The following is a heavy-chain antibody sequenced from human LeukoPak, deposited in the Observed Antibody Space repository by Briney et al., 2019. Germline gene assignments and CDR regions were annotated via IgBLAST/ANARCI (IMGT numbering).Heavy chain of an antibody. V-gene: IGHV1-24*01. CDR1: GYTLTELS. J-gene: IGHJ5*02. CDR2: FDPEDGET. CDR3: ASSWAPNNWFDP. D-gene: IGHD6-13*01. Sequence: ASVKVSCKVSGYTLTELSMHWVRQAPGKGLEWMGGFDPEDGETIYAQKFQGRVTMTEDTSTDTAYMELSSLRSEDTAVYYCASSWAPNNWFDPWGQGTLVTVSS.